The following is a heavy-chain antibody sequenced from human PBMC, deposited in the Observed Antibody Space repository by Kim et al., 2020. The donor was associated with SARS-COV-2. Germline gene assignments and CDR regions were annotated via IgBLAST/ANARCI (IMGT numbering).Heavy chain of an antibody. CDR3: ARGRVGVVPSPVLGLGPFWKYHYMDV. J-gene: IGHJ6*03. D-gene: IGHD3-3*01. CDR2: INQSGTT. V-gene: IGHV4-34*01. Sequence: SETLSLTCAVFGESFSDFSWTWIRRSSGKGLEWIGEINQSGTTNYNPSLKSRVTISLDTSKNQFYLKVTSVTAADTATYYCARGRVGVVPSPVLGLGPFWKYHYMDVWGQGATVTVS. CDR1: GESFSDFS.